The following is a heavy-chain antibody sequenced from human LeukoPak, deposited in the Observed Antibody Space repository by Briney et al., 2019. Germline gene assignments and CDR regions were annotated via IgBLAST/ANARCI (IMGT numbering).Heavy chain of an antibody. V-gene: IGHV3-21*01. CDR3: ARDYDSSGQNDY. J-gene: IGHJ4*02. D-gene: IGHD3-22*01. Sequence: GGSLRLSCATSGFTFSRYSMNWVRQAPGKGLEWVSSISSSSTYIYYADSVKGRFTISRDNAENSLYLQMNSLRAEDTAVYYCARDYDSSGQNDYWGQGTLVTVSS. CDR2: ISSSSTYI. CDR1: GFTFSRYS.